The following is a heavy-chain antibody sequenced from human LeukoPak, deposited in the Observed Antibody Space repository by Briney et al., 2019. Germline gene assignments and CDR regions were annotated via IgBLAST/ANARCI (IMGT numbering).Heavy chain of an antibody. CDR1: GYTFANYF. D-gene: IGHD3-10*01. CDR2: INPSGNST. Sequence: ASVNVSCMASGYTFANYFVHWVRPAPGQGVEWVGIINPSGNSTSHAEKFQGRVALTEDTSTSTVYMELSSLRSEDEAVYYCARDNYGSGRSPFDYWGQGTLVTVSS. CDR3: ARDNYGSGRSPFDY. J-gene: IGHJ4*02. V-gene: IGHV1-46*01.